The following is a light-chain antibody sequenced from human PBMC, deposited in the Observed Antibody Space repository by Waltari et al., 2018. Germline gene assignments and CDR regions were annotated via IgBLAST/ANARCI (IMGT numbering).Light chain of an antibody. J-gene: IGKJ4*01. Sequence: EIVLTQSPATLSLSPGERATLSCRASQSVGNYLVWYQQKPGQAPSLLIFETSNRAAGIPASFSGSGSGTDFTLTISSLEPEDFAVYYCHQRSSWPLTFGGGTRVEI. V-gene: IGKV3-11*01. CDR3: HQRSSWPLT. CDR2: ETS. CDR1: QSVGNY.